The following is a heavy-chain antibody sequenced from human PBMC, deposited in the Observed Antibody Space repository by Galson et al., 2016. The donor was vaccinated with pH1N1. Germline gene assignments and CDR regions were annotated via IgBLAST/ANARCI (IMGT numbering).Heavy chain of an antibody. J-gene: IGHJ6*02. CDR3: ATKFKDLVFVPAAERQTHYNYGMDV. D-gene: IGHD2-2*01. V-gene: IGHV1-69*17. Sequence: SCAASGFTFSSYGVSWVRQAPGQGLEWMGGISPIFDMANYAPRFQGRVTITADTSTNTAYMKLSSLRSDDTAVYFCATKFKDLVFVPAAERQTHYNYGMDVWGHGTTVIVSS. CDR2: ISPIFDMA. CDR1: GFTFSSYG.